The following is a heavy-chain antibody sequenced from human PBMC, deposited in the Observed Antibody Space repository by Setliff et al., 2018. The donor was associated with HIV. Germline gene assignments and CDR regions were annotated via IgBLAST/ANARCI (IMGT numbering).Heavy chain of an antibody. CDR2: ISGHNGRT. Sequence: ASVKVSCKASGYSFRNYGISWVRQAPGQGLEWMGWISGHNGRTNFAQKFQDRVTMTTDTPTSTIFMELRSLRSDDTAVYYCARDPRYTSVWFRNGGVDFWGQGTLVTVSS. V-gene: IGHV1-18*01. CDR1: GYSFRNYG. D-gene: IGHD6-19*01. CDR3: ARDPRYTSVWFRNGGVDF. J-gene: IGHJ4*02.